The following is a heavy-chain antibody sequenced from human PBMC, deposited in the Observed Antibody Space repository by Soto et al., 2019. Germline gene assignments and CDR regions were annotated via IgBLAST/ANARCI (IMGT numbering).Heavy chain of an antibody. CDR3: AASIFYYGMDV. V-gene: IGHV5-51*01. CDR2: IYPGDSDT. J-gene: IGHJ6*02. CDR1: GYTFTNYW. Sequence: GESLKISCKGSGYTFTNYWIGWVRQMPGKGLEWMGIIYPGDSDTKYNPSFQGQVTISADKSITTTYLQWSSLKDSDTAIYYCAASIFYYGMDVWGQGTKVTVS.